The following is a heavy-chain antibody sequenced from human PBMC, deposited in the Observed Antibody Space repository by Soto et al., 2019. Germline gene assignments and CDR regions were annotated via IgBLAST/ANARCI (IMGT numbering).Heavy chain of an antibody. CDR3: ARLPPTRCMDV. Sequence: SETLSLTCAVSGGSISSSNWWSWVRQPPGKGLEWIGDIYHSGSTNYNPSLKSRVTISVDKSKNQFSLKLSSVTAADTAVHYCARLPPTRCMDVWGQGTTVTVSS. J-gene: IGHJ6*02. CDR2: IYHSGST. CDR1: GGSISSSNW. V-gene: IGHV4-4*02.